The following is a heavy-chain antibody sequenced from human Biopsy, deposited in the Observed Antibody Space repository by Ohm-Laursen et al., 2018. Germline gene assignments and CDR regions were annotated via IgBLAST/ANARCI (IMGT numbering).Heavy chain of an antibody. D-gene: IGHD3-10*01. V-gene: IGHV4-59*08. CDR3: APGSGSYYKWDF. J-gene: IGHJ4*02. Sequence: SETLSLTCTLSGDSITRSYWSWIRQSPGQGLEWIGHVFDRGSTNYNTSFRSRVTMSEDTSKMQFSLKMLSVTAADPAISYCAPGSGSYYKWDFWGRGILVTVSS. CDR1: GDSITRSY. CDR2: VFDRGST.